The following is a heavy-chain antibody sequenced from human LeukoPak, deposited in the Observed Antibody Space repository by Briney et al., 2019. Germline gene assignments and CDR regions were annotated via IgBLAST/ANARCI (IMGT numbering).Heavy chain of an antibody. CDR1: GGTFSSYA. CDR2: IIPIFGTA. Sequence: SVKVSCKVSGGTFSSYAISWVRQAPGQGLEWMGGIIPIFGTANYAQKFQGRVTITADESTSTAYMELSSLRSEDTAVYYCARDNPYCSGGSCYHEYFQHWGQGTLVTVSS. CDR3: ARDNPYCSGGSCYHEYFQH. V-gene: IGHV1-69*13. D-gene: IGHD2-15*01. J-gene: IGHJ1*01.